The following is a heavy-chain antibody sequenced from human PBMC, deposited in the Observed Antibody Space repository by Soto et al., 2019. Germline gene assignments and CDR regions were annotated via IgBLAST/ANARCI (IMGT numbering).Heavy chain of an antibody. CDR2: IRSKAYGGTT. Sequence: QPGGSLRLSCTASGFTFGDYALSWVRQAPGKGLEWVGFIRSKAYGGTTEYATSVKGRFTISRDDSKSIAYLQMNSLRSDDTAVYYCTRDGDYDRSGTYGYFDYWGQGTLVTVSS. D-gene: IGHD3-10*01. V-gene: IGHV3-49*04. CDR1: GFTFGDYA. J-gene: IGHJ4*02. CDR3: TRDGDYDRSGTYGYFDY.